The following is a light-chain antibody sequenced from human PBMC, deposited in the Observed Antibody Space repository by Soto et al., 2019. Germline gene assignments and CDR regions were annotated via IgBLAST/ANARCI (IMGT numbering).Light chain of an antibody. CDR3: SSFTSRFTFV. V-gene: IGLV2-14*01. Sequence: QPALAQPASVSGSPGQSIAISCTGTRSDVGAYNYVSWYQQHPGKAPKLMISEVTNRPSGVSDRFSGSKSGNTASLTISGLQAEDEADYYCSSFTSRFTFVFGTGTKVTVL. CDR2: EVT. CDR1: RSDVGAYNY. J-gene: IGLJ1*01.